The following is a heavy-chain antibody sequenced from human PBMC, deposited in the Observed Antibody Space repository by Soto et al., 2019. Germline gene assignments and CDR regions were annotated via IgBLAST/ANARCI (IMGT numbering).Heavy chain of an antibody. CDR1: GYTFTSYG. CDR3: ARDGRARDIVVVVAAGGFDY. Sequence: ASVKVSCKASGYTFTSYGISWVRQAPGQGLEWMGWISAYSGNTNYAQKLQGRVTMTTDTSTSTAYMELRSLRSDDTAVYYCARDGRARDIVVVVAAGGFDYWRQGALVTVSS. J-gene: IGHJ4*02. CDR2: ISAYSGNT. D-gene: IGHD2-15*01. V-gene: IGHV1-18*01.